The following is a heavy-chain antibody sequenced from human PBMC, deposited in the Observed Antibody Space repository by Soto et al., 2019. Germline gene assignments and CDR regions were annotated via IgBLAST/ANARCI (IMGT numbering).Heavy chain of an antibody. Sequence: EVQLLESGGGLVQPGGSLRLSCAASGFTFSSYAMSWVRQAPGKGLEWVSAISGSGGSTYYADSVKGRFTISRDNSKNTLYLQMNSLRAEDTAVYYCAKAASRAVAGPGIFDYWGQGTLVTVSS. CDR2: ISGSGGST. CDR1: GFTFSSYA. CDR3: AKAASRAVAGPGIFDY. V-gene: IGHV3-23*01. J-gene: IGHJ4*02. D-gene: IGHD6-19*01.